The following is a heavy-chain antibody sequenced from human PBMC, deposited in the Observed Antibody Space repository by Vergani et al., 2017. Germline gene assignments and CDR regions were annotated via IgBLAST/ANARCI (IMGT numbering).Heavy chain of an antibody. D-gene: IGHD2-15*01. CDR3: VRDPWESGGPYSGC. J-gene: IGHJ4*02. V-gene: IGHV4-30-4*01. Sequence: QVQLQESGPRLVKPSQTLSLTCTVSGRSITSGSYYWSWIRQSPGKGLEWIGHIFYTGSTNYNPSLESRVSLSVDTSKNQFSLKLSSVTAADTAVYYCVRDPWESGGPYSGCWGRGTLVSVSS. CDR1: GRSITSGSYY. CDR2: IFYTGST.